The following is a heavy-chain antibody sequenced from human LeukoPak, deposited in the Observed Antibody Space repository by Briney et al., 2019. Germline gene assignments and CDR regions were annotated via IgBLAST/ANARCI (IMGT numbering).Heavy chain of an antibody. Sequence: GGSLRLSCAASGFIFTTYWMHWVREVPGKGLVWVARINIDGSSTYYADSVKGRFTISRDNSKNTLYLQMNSLRAEDTAVYYCARDQSTSSFDIWGQGTMVTVSS. CDR3: ARDQSTSSFDI. CDR2: INIDGSST. V-gene: IGHV3-74*01. CDR1: GFIFTTYW. J-gene: IGHJ3*02. D-gene: IGHD2-2*01.